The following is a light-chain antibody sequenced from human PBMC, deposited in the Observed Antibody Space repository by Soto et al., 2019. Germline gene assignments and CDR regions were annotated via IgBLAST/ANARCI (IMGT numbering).Light chain of an antibody. Sequence: DIQMTQSPSTLSASVGDRVTITCRASQSINSWLAWYQQKPGKAPNLLIYKASTLESGVPLRFSGSGSGTDFTLTISSLQPDDFATYYCQQYSNYWTFGQGTKVEIK. CDR2: KAS. CDR1: QSINSW. V-gene: IGKV1-5*03. CDR3: QQYSNYWT. J-gene: IGKJ1*01.